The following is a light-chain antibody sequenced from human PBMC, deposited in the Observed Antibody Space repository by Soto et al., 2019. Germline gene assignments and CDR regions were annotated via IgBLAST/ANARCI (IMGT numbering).Light chain of an antibody. CDR1: TGAVTSGHY. CDR2: DTR. V-gene: IGLV7-46*01. J-gene: IGLJ7*01. CDR3: LVSLSGARV. Sequence: QAVVTQEPSLTVSPGGTVTLTCGSSTGAVTSGHYPYWFQQKPGQAPRTLIYDTRNKHSWTPARFSGSRLGGKAALTLSGAQPEDEAVYYCLVSLSGARVFGAGTQLTVL.